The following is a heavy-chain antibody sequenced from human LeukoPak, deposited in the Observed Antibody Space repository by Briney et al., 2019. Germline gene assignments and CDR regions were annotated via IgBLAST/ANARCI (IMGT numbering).Heavy chain of an antibody. D-gene: IGHD3-3*01. CDR3: ARSTHRSDLFDY. V-gene: IGHV3-11*06. Sequence: GGSLRLSCAASGFTFSDYYMSWIRQAPGKGLGWVSYISSSSSYTNYADSVKGRFTISRDNAKNSLYLQMNSLRAEDTAVYYCARSTHRSDLFDYWGQGTLVTVSS. CDR2: ISSSSSYT. J-gene: IGHJ4*02. CDR1: GFTFSDYY.